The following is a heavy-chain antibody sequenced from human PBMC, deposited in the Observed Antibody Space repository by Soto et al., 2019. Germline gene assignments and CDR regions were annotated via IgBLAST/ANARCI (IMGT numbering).Heavy chain of an antibody. D-gene: IGHD3-3*01. CDR1: GYTFTSYG. J-gene: IGHJ4*02. CDR3: VRDGKYYDFWSGYYMMYFDY. CDR2: ISAYNGNT. V-gene: IGHV1-18*01. Sequence: QVQLVQSGGEVKKPGASVKVSCKASGYTFTSYGISWVRQAPGQGLEWMGWISAYNGNTNYAQKLQGRVTMTTDTSTSTAYMELRSLRSDDTAVYYCVRDGKYYDFWSGYYMMYFDYWGQGTLVTVSS.